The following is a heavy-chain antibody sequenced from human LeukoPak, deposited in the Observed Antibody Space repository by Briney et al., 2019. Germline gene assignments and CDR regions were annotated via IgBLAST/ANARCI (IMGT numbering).Heavy chain of an antibody. CDR1: GYSFTTYW. CDR2: IYPGDSDT. V-gene: IGHV5-51*01. J-gene: IGHJ5*02. CDR3: ARDNSVGDIAWWFDP. D-gene: IGHD3-16*02. Sequence: GESLKISCKGSGYSFTTYWIGWVRQMPGKGLEWMGIIYPGDSDTRYSPSFQGQVTISADKSISTAYLQWSSLQASDTAMYYCARDNSVGDIAWWFDPWGQGTLVTVSS.